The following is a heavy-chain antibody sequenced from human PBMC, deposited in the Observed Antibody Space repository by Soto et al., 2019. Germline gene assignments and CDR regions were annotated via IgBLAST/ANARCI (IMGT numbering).Heavy chain of an antibody. J-gene: IGHJ4*02. Sequence: SETLSLTCTVSGGSISNYYWSWIRQPPGKGLEWIGYISYSGTTNYNPSLKSRVTISVDTSKNQFSLKLRSVTAADTAVYFCARATRDTATVLGYWGQGTLVTVSS. V-gene: IGHV4-59*01. CDR1: GGSISNYY. CDR3: ARATRDTATVLGY. CDR2: ISYSGTT. D-gene: IGHD5-18*01.